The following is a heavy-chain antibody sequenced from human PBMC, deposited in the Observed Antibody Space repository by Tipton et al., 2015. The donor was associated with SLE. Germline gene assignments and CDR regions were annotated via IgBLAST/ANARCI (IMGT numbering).Heavy chain of an antibody. CDR1: GYTFSTFG. Sequence: QSGPEVKKPGASVKVSCKASGYTFSTFGINWMRQAPGQGLEWMGWISGYNGDTYYAQRMQGRVTMTTDTSTSTAYMELKSLRSDDTAVYYCARPIPATNWFDPWGQGTLVTVSS. J-gene: IGHJ5*02. CDR2: ISGYNGDT. D-gene: IGHD6-13*01. V-gene: IGHV1-18*01. CDR3: ARPIPATNWFDP.